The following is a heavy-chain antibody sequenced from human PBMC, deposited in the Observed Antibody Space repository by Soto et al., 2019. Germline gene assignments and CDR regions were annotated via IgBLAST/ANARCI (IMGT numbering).Heavy chain of an antibody. CDR2: ISSSSSYI. Sequence: GVLRLSCAASGFTFSSYSMNWVRQAPGKGLEWVSSISSSSSYIYYADSVKGRFTISRDNAKNSLYLQMNSLRAEDTAVYYCARDSDNYYDSSGYYPRYYYYGMDVWGQGTTVTVSS. V-gene: IGHV3-21*01. CDR3: ARDSDNYYDSSGYYPRYYYYGMDV. D-gene: IGHD3-22*01. J-gene: IGHJ6*02. CDR1: GFTFSSYS.